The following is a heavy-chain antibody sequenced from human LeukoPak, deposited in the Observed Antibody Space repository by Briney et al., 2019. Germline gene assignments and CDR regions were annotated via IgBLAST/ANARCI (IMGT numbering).Heavy chain of an antibody. CDR1: GYTFTGYY. Sequence: ASVKVSCKASGYTFTGYYMHWVRQVPGQGLEWMGWINPNSGGTNYAQKFQGRVTMTRDTSISTAYMELSRLRSDDTAVYYCARGFLHDSSGYHDYWGQGTLVTVSS. D-gene: IGHD3-22*01. CDR2: INPNSGGT. J-gene: IGHJ4*02. V-gene: IGHV1-2*02. CDR3: ARGFLHDSSGYHDY.